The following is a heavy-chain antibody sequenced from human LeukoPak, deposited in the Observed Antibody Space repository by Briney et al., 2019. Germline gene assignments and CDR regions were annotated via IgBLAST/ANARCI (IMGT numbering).Heavy chain of an antibody. J-gene: IGHJ5*02. V-gene: IGHV4-31*03. CDR2: IHYSGST. Sequence: SQTLSLTCTVSGGSISSGGYYWSWIRQHPGKGLEWIGYIHYSGSTYNNPSLKGRVTISIDTSKNQFSLKLSSVTAADTAVYYCARALVVVVPAAMWRGNWFDPWGQGTLVTVSS. CDR1: GGSISSGGYY. D-gene: IGHD2-2*01. CDR3: ARALVVVVPAAMWRGNWFDP.